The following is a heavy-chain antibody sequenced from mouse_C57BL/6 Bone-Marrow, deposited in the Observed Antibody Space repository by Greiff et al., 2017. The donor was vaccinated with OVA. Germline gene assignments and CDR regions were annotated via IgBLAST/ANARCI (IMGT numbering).Heavy chain of an antibody. D-gene: IGHD1-1*01. CDR1: GYTFTSYW. CDR3: VGDDYGGFAY. V-gene: IGHV1-69*01. CDR2: IDPSDSYT. J-gene: IGHJ3*01. Sequence: QVQLQQPGAELVMPGASVKLSCKASGYTFTSYWMHWVKQRPGQGLEWIGEIDPSDSYTNYNQKFKGKSTLTVDKSSSTAYMQLSSLTSEDSAVYYCVGDDYGGFAYWGQGTLVTVSA.